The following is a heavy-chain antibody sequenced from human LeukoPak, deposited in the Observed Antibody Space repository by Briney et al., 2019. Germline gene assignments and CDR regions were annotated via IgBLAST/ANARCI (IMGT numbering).Heavy chain of an antibody. CDR3: ARDHAESSNWPSDY. Sequence: ASVKVSCKASGYTFIRYGITWVRQAPGQGLEWMGWNSAYNGNIDYAQKLQGRVSMTTDTSTSTAYMELTSLRSDDTAVYYCARDHAESSNWPSDYWGQGTLVTVSS. D-gene: IGHD6-13*01. J-gene: IGHJ4*02. V-gene: IGHV1-18*01. CDR1: GYTFIRYG. CDR2: NSAYNGNI.